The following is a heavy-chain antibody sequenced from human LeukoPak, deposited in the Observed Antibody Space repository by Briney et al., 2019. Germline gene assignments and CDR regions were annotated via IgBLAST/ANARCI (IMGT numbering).Heavy chain of an antibody. Sequence: PGESLRLSCAASGFTFSSYSMNWVRQAPGKGLEWVSYISSASNTIYYAVSVKGRFTISRDDAKNSLYLQMNSLRAEDTAMYYCARDGWFGDYNWFDPWGQGTLVTVSS. CDR2: ISSASNTI. J-gene: IGHJ5*02. V-gene: IGHV3-48*01. CDR3: ARDGWFGDYNWFDP. CDR1: GFTFSSYS. D-gene: IGHD3-10*01.